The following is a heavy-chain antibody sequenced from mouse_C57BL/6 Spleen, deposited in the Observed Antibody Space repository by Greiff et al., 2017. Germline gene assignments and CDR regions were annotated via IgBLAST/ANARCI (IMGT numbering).Heavy chain of an antibody. Sequence: QVQLQQSGPGLVPPSQCLSISCTASGFTLTSYGVDWVRQPPGKGLEWLGVIWGGGSRNYYSALMSSLSISKDNSKGQIFLKMNSRQTDDAAMYSYAKHDYDYALDDWGPGTSVTVSS. CDR1: GFTLTSYG. V-gene: IGHV2-9*01. J-gene: IGHJ4*01. CDR2: IWGGGSR. CDR3: AKHDYDYALDD. D-gene: IGHD2-4*01.